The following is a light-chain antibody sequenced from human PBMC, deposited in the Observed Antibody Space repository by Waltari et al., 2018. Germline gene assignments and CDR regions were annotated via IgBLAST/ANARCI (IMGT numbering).Light chain of an antibody. CDR2: GAS. CDR1: QSVSSN. CDR3: QQYKNWPPWT. V-gene: IGKV3-15*01. J-gene: IGKJ1*01. Sequence: EIVMTQSPATLSVSPGESATLSCRASQSVSSNLAWSQQKPGQAPRLLMYGASTRATDIPARFSGSGSGTEFTLTISSLQSEDFAVYYCQQYKNWPPWTFGQGTKVEIK.